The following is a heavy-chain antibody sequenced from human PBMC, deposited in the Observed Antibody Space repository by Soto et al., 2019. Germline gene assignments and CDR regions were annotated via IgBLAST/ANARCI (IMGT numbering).Heavy chain of an antibody. CDR3: ARWTYCGGDCYWLDF. Sequence: SETLSLTCTVSGGSISTSYWSWIRQSPGKGLEWIGYIYSSGSTNYNPSLKSRVTISIDTSKNQFSLNLNSVTAADTAIYYCARWTYCGGDCYWLDFWGQGTLVTVSS. CDR1: GGSISTSY. D-gene: IGHD2-21*02. J-gene: IGHJ4*02. CDR2: IYSSGST. V-gene: IGHV4-59*01.